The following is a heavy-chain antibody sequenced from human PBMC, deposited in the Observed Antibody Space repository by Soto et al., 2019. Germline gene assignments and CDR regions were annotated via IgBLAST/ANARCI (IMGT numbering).Heavy chain of an antibody. CDR1: GFMFSSYA. CDR3: AKDGSWGDHYYFDN. Sequence: GGSLRLSCRVSGFMFSSYAMTWVRQVPGKGLEWVSSISGSGGSTYYSDSVRGRFTISRDNSKKVLYLEMNRLKGDDTAVYFCAKDGSWGDHYYFDNWGQGTLVNVSS. D-gene: IGHD2-21*02. V-gene: IGHV3-23*01. J-gene: IGHJ4*02. CDR2: ISGSGGST.